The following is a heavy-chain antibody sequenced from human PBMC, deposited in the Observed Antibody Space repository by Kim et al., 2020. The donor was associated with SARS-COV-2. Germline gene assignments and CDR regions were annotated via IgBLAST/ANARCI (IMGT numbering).Heavy chain of an antibody. Sequence: GGSLRLSCAASGFTFRSYAMSWVRQAPGKGLEWVSAISGSGGSTYYADSVKGRFTISRDSSKNTLFLQMNSLRAEDTAVYYCATAYGSGSYYYYYGMDVWGQGTTVTVSS. D-gene: IGHD3-10*01. V-gene: IGHV3-23*01. CDR1: GFTFRSYA. CDR3: ATAYGSGSYYYYYGMDV. CDR2: ISGSGGST. J-gene: IGHJ6*02.